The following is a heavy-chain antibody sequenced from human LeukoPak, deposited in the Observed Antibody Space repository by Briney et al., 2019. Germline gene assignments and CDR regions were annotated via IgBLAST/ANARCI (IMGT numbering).Heavy chain of an antibody. CDR2: INHSGST. CDR3: ARGVQYHYYYYYGMDV. D-gene: IGHD4-4*01. V-gene: IGHV4-34*01. CDR1: GGSFSGYY. J-gene: IGHJ6*02. Sequence: SETLSLTCAVYGGSFSGYYWSWIRQPPGKGLEWIGEINHSGSTNYNPSLKSRVTISVDTSKNQFSLKLSSVTAADTAVYYCARGVQYHYYYYYGMDVWGQGTTVTVSS.